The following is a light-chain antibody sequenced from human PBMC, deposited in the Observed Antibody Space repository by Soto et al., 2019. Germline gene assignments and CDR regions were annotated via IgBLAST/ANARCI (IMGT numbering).Light chain of an antibody. Sequence: EIVLTQSPGTLSLSPGERATLSCRASHRVSSSYLAWYQQKPGQAPRLLIYDTSSRATDIPDRFSSSGSGRDFTLTISRLEPEEFAVCYCQQYVSQPLPFGGGTKVDI. J-gene: IGKJ4*02. CDR2: DTS. CDR3: QQYVSQPLP. CDR1: HRVSSSY. V-gene: IGKV3-20*01.